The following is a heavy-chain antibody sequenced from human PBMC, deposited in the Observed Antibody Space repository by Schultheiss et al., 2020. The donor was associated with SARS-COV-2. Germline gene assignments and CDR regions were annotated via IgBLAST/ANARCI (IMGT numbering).Heavy chain of an antibody. V-gene: IGHV3-43*01. D-gene: IGHD5-12*01. J-gene: IGHJ4*02. CDR1: GFTFDDYT. CDR2: INWDGVNT. CDR3: VKGGDSDYDPPTEFDF. Sequence: GGSLRLSCTTSGFTFDDYTMHWVRQAPGKGLEWVSLINWDGVNTIYADSVKGRFTISRDNTKNSLYLQMNSLRTDDTAFYYCVKGGDSDYDPPTEFDFWGQGTLVTVSS.